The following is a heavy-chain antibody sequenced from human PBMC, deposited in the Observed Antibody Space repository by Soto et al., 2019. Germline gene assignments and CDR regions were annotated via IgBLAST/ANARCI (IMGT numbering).Heavy chain of an antibody. J-gene: IGHJ1*01. Sequence: QVQLVQSGAEVKKPGSSVKVSCKASGGSLSTYAISWVRQAPGQGLEWMGGIIPILDTRNFAQKFQGRFTITADESTSTAYMELSSLRSEDTAVYYCATGEAAAANLPLWGQGTVVTVSS. CDR2: IIPILDTR. CDR1: GGSLSTYA. CDR3: ATGEAAAANLPL. V-gene: IGHV1-69*01. D-gene: IGHD6-13*01.